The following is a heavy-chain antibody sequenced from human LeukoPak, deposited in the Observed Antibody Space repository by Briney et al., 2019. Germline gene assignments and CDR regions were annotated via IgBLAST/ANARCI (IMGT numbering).Heavy chain of an antibody. CDR1: GGTFISYA. V-gene: IGHV1-69*13. CDR3: ERGASSSWYVFGAFDI. J-gene: IGHJ3*02. Sequence: SSVNVSCKASGGTFISYAISWVRQPPGQGLEWMGGIIPIFGTANYAQKFQGRVTITPDESTSTAYMELSSMRSADAAVYYCERGASSSWYVFGAFDIWGQGTMVTVSS. D-gene: IGHD6-13*01. CDR2: IIPIFGTA.